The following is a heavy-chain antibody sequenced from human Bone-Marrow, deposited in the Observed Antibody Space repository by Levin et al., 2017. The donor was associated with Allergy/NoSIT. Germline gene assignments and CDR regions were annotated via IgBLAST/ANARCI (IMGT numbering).Heavy chain of an antibody. CDR2: INPDGSDT. CDR3: VRDPSSGVDY. J-gene: IGHJ4*02. D-gene: IGHD6-25*01. Sequence: QAGGSLRLSCAGSGFTFNNYWMHWVRQVAGKGLVWVSRINPDGSDTRYADSVKGRFSVSRDNARNTLYLQMNDLRADDTAVYYCVRDPSSGVDYWGQGTLVTVSS. V-gene: IGHV3-74*01. CDR1: GFTFNNYW.